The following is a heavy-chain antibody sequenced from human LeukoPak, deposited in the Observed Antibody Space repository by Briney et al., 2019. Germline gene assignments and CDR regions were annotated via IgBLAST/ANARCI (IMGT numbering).Heavy chain of an antibody. CDR3: SRDDILTGYEIHDY. D-gene: IGHD3-9*01. CDR1: GFPLSRYW. Sequence: GGSLRLSCEASGFPLSRYWIPWVRQAPGEGVVWLSRINAYGTTINYADSVKGRFTISRNNAKNSLYLQMNSLIAEDTAVYYCSRDDILTGYEIHDYWGQGTLVTVSS. J-gene: IGHJ4*02. CDR2: INAYGTTI. V-gene: IGHV3-74*01.